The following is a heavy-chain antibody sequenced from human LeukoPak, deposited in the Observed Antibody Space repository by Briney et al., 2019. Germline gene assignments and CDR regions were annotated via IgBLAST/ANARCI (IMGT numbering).Heavy chain of an antibody. CDR2: IYPDDSDT. Sequence: GESLKISCKGSGYSFTSYWIGWVRQMPGKGLEWMGIIYPDDSDTRYSPSFQGQVTISADKSISTAYLQWSSLKASDTAMYYCARRGYCSTTSCSAPLDYWGQGTLVAVSS. CDR1: GYSFTSYW. CDR3: ARRGYCSTTSCSAPLDY. J-gene: IGHJ4*02. V-gene: IGHV5-51*01. D-gene: IGHD2-2*01.